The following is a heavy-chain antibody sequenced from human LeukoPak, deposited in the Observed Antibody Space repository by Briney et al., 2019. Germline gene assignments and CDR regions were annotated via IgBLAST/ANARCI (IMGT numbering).Heavy chain of an antibody. CDR1: GYIFSGYY. CDR3: ARGGRYCSSTSCSNWFDP. Sequence: ASVKVSCKASGYIFSGYYMNWVRQAPGQGLEWMGWINPNSGGTNYAQKFQARVTMTRDTSISIVYMEVNSLRSEDTAVYYCARGGRYCSSTSCSNWFDPWGQGTLVTVSS. V-gene: IGHV1-2*02. J-gene: IGHJ5*02. D-gene: IGHD2-2*01. CDR2: INPNSGGT.